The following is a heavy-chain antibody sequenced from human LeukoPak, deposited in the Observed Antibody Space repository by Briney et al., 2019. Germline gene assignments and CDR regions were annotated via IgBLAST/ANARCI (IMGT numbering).Heavy chain of an antibody. D-gene: IGHD3/OR15-3a*01. Sequence: SVKVSCKASGGTFSSYAISWVRQAPGQGLEWMGGIIPIFGTANYAQKFQGRVTITADESTSTAYMELSSLRSEDTAVYYCARFHLDPNPDAFDIWGQGTMVTVSS. CDR3: ARFHLDPNPDAFDI. J-gene: IGHJ3*02. CDR2: IIPIFGTA. V-gene: IGHV1-69*13. CDR1: GGTFSSYA.